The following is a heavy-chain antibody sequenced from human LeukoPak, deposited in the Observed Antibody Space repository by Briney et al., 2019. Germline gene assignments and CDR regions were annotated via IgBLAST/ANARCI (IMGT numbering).Heavy chain of an antibody. V-gene: IGHV4-34*01. Sequence: PSETLSLTCAVYGGSFSGYYWSWIRQPPGKGLEWIGEINHSGSTNYNPSLKSRVTISADTSKNQFSLKLSSVTAADTAVYSCARARGSGSYYHDYWGQGTLVTVSS. CDR3: ARARGSGSYYHDY. D-gene: IGHD3-10*01. CDR1: GGSFSGYY. CDR2: INHSGST. J-gene: IGHJ4*02.